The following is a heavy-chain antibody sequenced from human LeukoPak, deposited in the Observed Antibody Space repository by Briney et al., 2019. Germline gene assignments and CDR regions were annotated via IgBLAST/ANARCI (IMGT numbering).Heavy chain of an antibody. CDR2: ISSSSSYI. V-gene: IGHV3-21*01. CDR3: ARDCCSSTSFPHPIDY. D-gene: IGHD2-2*01. CDR1: GFTFSSYS. J-gene: IGHJ4*02. Sequence: PGGSLRLSCAASGFTFSSYSMNWVRQAPGKGLEWVSSISSSSSYIYYADSVKGRFTISRDNAKNSLYLQMNSLRAEDTAVYYCARDCCSSTSFPHPIDYWGQGTLVTVSS.